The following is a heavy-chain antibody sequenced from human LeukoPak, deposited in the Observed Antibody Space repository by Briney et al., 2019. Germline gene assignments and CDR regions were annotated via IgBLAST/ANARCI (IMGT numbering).Heavy chain of an antibody. V-gene: IGHV3-23*01. CDR3: ANSYTVTTSPFDY. J-gene: IGHJ4*02. CDR2: ISNSGGST. CDR1: GFTFSSYG. Sequence: GGSLRLSCAASGFTFSSYGMSWVRQAPGKGLGWVSAISNSGGSTYNADSVKGRFTISRDNSKNTLYLQMNSLRAEDTAVYFCANSYTVTTSPFDYWGQGTLVSVSS. D-gene: IGHD4-17*01.